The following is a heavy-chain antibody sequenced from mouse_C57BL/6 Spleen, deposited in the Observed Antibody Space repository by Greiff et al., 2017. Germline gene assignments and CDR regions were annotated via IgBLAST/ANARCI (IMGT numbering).Heavy chain of an antibody. CDR3: ARGGTLRSDFDY. D-gene: IGHD3-2*02. Sequence: EVQLQESGPELVKPGASVKISCTASGYSFTGYYMNWVKQSPEKSLEWIGEINPSTGGTTYNQKFKAKATLTVDKSSSTAYMQLKSLTSEDSAVYYCARGGTLRSDFDYWGQGTTLTVSS. CDR1: GYSFTGYY. V-gene: IGHV1-42*01. CDR2: INPSTGGT. J-gene: IGHJ2*01.